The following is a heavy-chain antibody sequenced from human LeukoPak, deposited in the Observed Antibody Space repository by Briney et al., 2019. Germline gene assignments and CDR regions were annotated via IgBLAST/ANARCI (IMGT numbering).Heavy chain of an antibody. Sequence: ASVKVSCKASGYTFTVYYMHWVRQAPGQGLEWMGWINPNSGGTNYAQNFQGRVTMTRDTSISTAYIEGSRLRSDDTAVYYCAREDSSGYDYWGQGTLVTVSS. V-gene: IGHV1-2*02. CDR3: AREDSSGYDY. CDR2: INPNSGGT. J-gene: IGHJ4*02. CDR1: GYTFTVYY. D-gene: IGHD3-22*01.